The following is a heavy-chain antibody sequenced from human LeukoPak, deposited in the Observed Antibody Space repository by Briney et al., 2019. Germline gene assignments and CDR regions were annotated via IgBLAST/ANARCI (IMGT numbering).Heavy chain of an antibody. J-gene: IGHJ4*02. V-gene: IGHV3-7*01. D-gene: IGHD4-11*01. CDR3: AREDHSKYEY. Sequence: PGGSLRLSCVASGFTFSSYWMAWVRQAPGKGLEWVASIQQNGNEKYYVDSVKGRFTISKDNAKNLLYLQMNSLRAEDTAVYCCAREDHSKYEYWGQGTPVTVSS. CDR1: GFTFSSYW. CDR2: IQQNGNEK.